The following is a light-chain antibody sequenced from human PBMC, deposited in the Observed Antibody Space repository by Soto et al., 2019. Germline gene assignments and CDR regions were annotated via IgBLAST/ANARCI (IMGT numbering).Light chain of an antibody. Sequence: QSVLTQPPSVSGAPGQRVTISCTGSSSNIGAGYDVHWYQQLPGTAPKLLISGNSNRPSGVPDRFSGSRSGTSASLAITGFQAEDEADYYCQSYDSSLSGGVFGGGTELTVL. CDR2: GNS. V-gene: IGLV1-40*01. J-gene: IGLJ3*02. CDR3: QSYDSSLSGGV. CDR1: SSNIGAGYD.